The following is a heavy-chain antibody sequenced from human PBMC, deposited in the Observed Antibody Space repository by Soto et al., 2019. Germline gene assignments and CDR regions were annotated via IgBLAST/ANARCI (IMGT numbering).Heavy chain of an antibody. D-gene: IGHD3-3*01. J-gene: IGHJ5*02. Sequence: SETLSLTCAVYGGSFSGYYWNWIRQPPGKGLEWIGEIDHSGYTNYNPSLKSRGTISVDTSKNKLYLRLTSVTAADTAVYNCARVRDWLDPWGQGTLVTVSS. CDR1: GGSFSGYY. CDR3: ARVRDWLDP. CDR2: IDHSGYT. V-gene: IGHV4-34*01.